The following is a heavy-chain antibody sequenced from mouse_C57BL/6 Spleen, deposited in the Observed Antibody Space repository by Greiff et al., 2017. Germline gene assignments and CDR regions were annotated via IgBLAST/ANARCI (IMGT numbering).Heavy chain of an antibody. CDR3: ARLDYYGSSYVAWFAY. Sequence: QVQLQQSGAELARPGASVKLSCKASGYTFTSYGISWVKQRTGQGLEWIGEIYPRSGNTSYNEKFKGKATLTADKSSSTAYMELRSLTSEDSAVYFCARLDYYGSSYVAWFAYWGQGTLVTVSA. CDR2: IYPRSGNT. D-gene: IGHD1-1*01. CDR1: GYTFTSYG. J-gene: IGHJ3*01. V-gene: IGHV1-81*01.